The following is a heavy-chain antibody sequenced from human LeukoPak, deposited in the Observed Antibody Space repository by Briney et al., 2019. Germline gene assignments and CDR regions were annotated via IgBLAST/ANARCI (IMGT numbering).Heavy chain of an antibody. J-gene: IGHJ3*02. Sequence: KPSETLSLTCTVSGGSISSYYWSWIRQPPGKGLEWIGYIYYSGSTNYNPSLKSRVTISVDTSKNQFSLKLSSVTAADTAVYYCAREGICYYDSSGSSGAFDIWGQGTMVTVSS. CDR1: GGSISSYY. CDR2: IYYSGST. CDR3: AREGICYYDSSGSSGAFDI. V-gene: IGHV4-59*01. D-gene: IGHD3-22*01.